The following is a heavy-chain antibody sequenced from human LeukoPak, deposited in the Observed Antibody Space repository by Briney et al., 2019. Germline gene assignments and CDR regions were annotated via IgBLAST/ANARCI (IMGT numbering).Heavy chain of an antibody. CDR3: ARDPGYYDSRGPRYYYMDV. CDR2: VWYDGSDT. Sequence: GGSLRLSCAASGFTFSSYAMHWVRQAPGKGLEWVAVVWYDGSDTYYADSVKGRFTLSRDNSKNMLYLQMNSLSVEDTAVYYCARDPGYYDSRGPRYYYMDVWGKGTTVTVSS. V-gene: IGHV3-33*01. D-gene: IGHD3-22*01. J-gene: IGHJ6*03. CDR1: GFTFSSYA.